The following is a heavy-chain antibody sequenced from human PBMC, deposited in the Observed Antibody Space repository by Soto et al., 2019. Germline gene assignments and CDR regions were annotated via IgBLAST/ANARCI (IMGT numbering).Heavy chain of an antibody. CDR2: IFSSGST. J-gene: IGHJ4*02. D-gene: IGHD5-12*01. Sequence: SETLSLTCTVSGGSINTFYWSWVRQPAGKGLEWIGRIFSSGSTSFNPSLESRVAMSVDTSKSHFSLNLSSVTAADMAVYYCAREGSYSAYNFAHGIQLWSLDFWGQGALVTVSS. V-gene: IGHV4-4*07. CDR1: GGSINTFY. CDR3: AREGSYSAYNFAHGIQLWSLDF.